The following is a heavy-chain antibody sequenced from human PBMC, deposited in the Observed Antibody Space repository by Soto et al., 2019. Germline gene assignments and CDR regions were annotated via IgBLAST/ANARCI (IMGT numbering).Heavy chain of an antibody. J-gene: IGHJ2*01. CDR3: ARDGAVAGIYWYFDL. CDR2: INPNSGGT. Sequence: GASVKVSCKASGYTFTGYYMHWVRQAPGQGLEWMGWINPNSGGTNYAQKFQGWVTMTRDTSISTAYMELSRLRSDDTAVYYCARDGAVAGIYWYFDLWGRGTLVTVSS. CDR1: GYTFTGYY. D-gene: IGHD6-19*01. V-gene: IGHV1-2*04.